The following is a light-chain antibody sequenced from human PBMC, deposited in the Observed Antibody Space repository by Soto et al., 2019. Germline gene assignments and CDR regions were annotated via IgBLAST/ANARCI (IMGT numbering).Light chain of an antibody. CDR2: DVS. V-gene: IGLV2-14*02. CDR3: SSYSSTTPRWV. Sequence: QSALTQPASVSGSPGQSITISCTGTSSDVGSYNLVSWYQQHPGKAPKLMIYDVSNRPSGFSNRFSGSKSGNTASLTISGRQAEDDADYYCSSYSSTTPRWVFGGGTKVTVL. J-gene: IGLJ3*02. CDR1: SSDVGSYNL.